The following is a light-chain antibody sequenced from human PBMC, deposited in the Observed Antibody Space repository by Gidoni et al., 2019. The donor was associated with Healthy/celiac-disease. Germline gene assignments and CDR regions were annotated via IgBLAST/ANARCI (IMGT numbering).Light chain of an antibody. V-gene: IGKV4-1*01. CDR1: QSVLYSSNNNNY. CDR2: WAS. CDR3: QQYYSPHT. J-gene: IGKJ2*01. Sequence: DIVMTQSPNSLAVSLGERATITCKSSQSVLYSSNNNNYLPWYQQKPGQPPKLLIYWASTRESGVPDRFSGSGSGTDFTLTSRSLQAEDVAVYYWQQYYSPHTFGQGTKLEIK.